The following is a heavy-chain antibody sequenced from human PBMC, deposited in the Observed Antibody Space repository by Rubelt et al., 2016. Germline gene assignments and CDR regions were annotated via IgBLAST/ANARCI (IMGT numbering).Heavy chain of an antibody. CDR1: GFTFSSYG. CDR3: AKDPNNYGAGRMDV. CDR2: VSYDGTNE. Sequence: GSGGGLVQPGGSLRLSCAASGFTFSSYGMHWVRQAPGKGLEWVAIVSYDGTNEHYADSVRGRFTISRDNSKNTLYLQMNSLRGEDTAVYYCAKDPNNYGAGRMDVWGQGTTVTVSS. V-gene: IGHV3-30*18. D-gene: IGHD3-10*01. J-gene: IGHJ6*02.